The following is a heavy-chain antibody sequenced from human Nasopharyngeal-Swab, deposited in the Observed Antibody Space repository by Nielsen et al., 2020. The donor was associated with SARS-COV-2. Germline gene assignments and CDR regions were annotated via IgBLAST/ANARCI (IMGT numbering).Heavy chain of an antibody. CDR3: ARTEDCSSTSCYDYFDY. J-gene: IGHJ4*02. V-gene: IGHV4-34*01. Sequence: RQAPGKGLEWIGEINHSGSTNYNPSLKSRVTISVDTSKNQFSLKLSSVTAADTAVYYCARTEDCSSTSCYDYFDYWGQGTLVTVSS. CDR2: INHSGST. D-gene: IGHD2-2*01.